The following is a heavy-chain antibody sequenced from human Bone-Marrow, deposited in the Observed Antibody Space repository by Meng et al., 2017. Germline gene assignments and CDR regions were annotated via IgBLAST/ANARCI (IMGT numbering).Heavy chain of an antibody. J-gene: IGHJ4*02. CDR2: IWYDGSNK. V-gene: IGHV3-33*01. CDR3: ARDADWVIFDH. CDR1: GFTFSSYG. D-gene: IGHD3-9*01. Sequence: VRVWEAGGGVVQPGRSLRVSCAAVGFTFSSYGMHWVRQAPGKGLEWVAVIWYDGSNKYYADSVKGRFTISRDNSKNTLYLQMNSLRAEDTAVYYCARDADWVIFDHWGQGALVTVSS.